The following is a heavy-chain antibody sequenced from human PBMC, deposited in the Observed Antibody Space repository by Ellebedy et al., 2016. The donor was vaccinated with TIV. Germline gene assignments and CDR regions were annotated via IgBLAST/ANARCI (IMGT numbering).Heavy chain of an antibody. CDR2: IIPIFGTA. D-gene: IGHD3-22*01. CDR1: GGTFSSYA. V-gene: IGHV1-69*06. CDR3: ARVGDYYDSSGYYYTPLDY. J-gene: IGHJ4*02. Sequence: SVKVSCXASGGTFSSYAISWVRQAPGQGLEWMGGIIPIFGTANYAQKFQGRVTITADKSTSTAYMELSSLRSEDTAVYYCARVGDYYDSSGYYYTPLDYWGQGTLVTVSS.